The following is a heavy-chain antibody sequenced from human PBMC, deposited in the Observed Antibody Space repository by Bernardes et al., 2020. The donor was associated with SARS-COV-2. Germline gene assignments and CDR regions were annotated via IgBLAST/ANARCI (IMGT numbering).Heavy chain of an antibody. Sequence: SETLSLTCTVPGGSISSYYWSWIRQPPGKGLEWIGYIYYSGSTNYNPSLKSRVTISVDTSKNQFSLKLSSVTAADTAVYYCARARCSGGSCYPNYYYGMDVWGQGTTVTVSS. CDR3: ARARCSGGSCYPNYYYGMDV. D-gene: IGHD2-15*01. J-gene: IGHJ6*02. CDR2: IYYSGST. CDR1: GGSISSYY. V-gene: IGHV4-59*01.